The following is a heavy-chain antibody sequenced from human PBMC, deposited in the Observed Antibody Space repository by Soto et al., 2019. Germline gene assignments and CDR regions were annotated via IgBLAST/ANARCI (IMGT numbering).Heavy chain of an antibody. Sequence: GESLKISCKTSGYSLTTYWFAWVRKMPGKGLEWMGIIYLSDSDTIYSPSAQGHFTISADKSIKTAYLQWSSLKASDTAIYYCATTFDYNGYFDPWGQGTQVTVSS. D-gene: IGHD4-4*01. CDR1: GYSLTTYW. CDR3: ATTFDYNGYFDP. V-gene: IGHV5-51*01. CDR2: IYLSDSDT. J-gene: IGHJ5*02.